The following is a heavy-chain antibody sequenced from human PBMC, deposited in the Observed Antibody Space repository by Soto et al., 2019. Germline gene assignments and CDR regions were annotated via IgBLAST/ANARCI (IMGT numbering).Heavy chain of an antibody. Sequence: EVQLVESGGGLVQPGGSLRLSCAASGFSFSDHYMDWDRQAPGKGLEWLARIRNKANTYTTEYAASVKGRFTISRDDSKNSLYLQMSSLKTEDTAMYYCAGSGGDHRDLDYWGQGTLVTVSS. CDR3: AGSGGDHRDLDY. D-gene: IGHD3-10*01. CDR1: GFSFSDHY. V-gene: IGHV3-72*01. CDR2: IRNKANTYTT. J-gene: IGHJ4*02.